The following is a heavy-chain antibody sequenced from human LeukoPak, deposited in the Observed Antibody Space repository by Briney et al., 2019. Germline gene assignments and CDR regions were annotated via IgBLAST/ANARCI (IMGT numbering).Heavy chain of an antibody. D-gene: IGHD6-6*01. Sequence: ASVKVSCKASGYTFTSYDINWVRQATGQGLEWMGRINPNSGGTNYAQKFQGRVTMTRDTSISTAYMELSRLRSDDTAVYYCARDPIAARPGMDVWGKGTTVTVSS. V-gene: IGHV1-2*06. CDR1: GYTFTSYD. CDR2: INPNSGGT. J-gene: IGHJ6*04. CDR3: ARDPIAARPGMDV.